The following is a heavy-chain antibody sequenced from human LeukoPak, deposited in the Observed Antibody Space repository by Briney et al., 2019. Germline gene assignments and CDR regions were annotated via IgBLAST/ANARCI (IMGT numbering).Heavy chain of an antibody. V-gene: IGHV5-51*01. CDR3: ARHVILRPNSAFDI. Sequence: GESLKISCKSSGYIFTNYWIGWVRQMPGKGLEWMGIIYPGDSDARYSPAFQGQVTISADRSIRTAYLQWSSPRASDTAIYYCARHVILRPNSAFDIWGQPTMVTVSS. J-gene: IGHJ3*02. CDR1: GYIFTNYW. CDR2: IYPGDSDA. D-gene: IGHD3-16*01.